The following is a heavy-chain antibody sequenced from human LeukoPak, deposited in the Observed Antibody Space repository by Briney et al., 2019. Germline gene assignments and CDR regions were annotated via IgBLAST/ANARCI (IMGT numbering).Heavy chain of an antibody. CDR1: GFTLGDHA. Sequence: GRSPRLSCTASGFTLGDHAMSWVRQAPGKGLEWVGFIRSKAYGGTTEYAASVKGRFTISREDSKSIAYLQMNSLKTEDTAVYYCCRGPIHLWLHNGMDVWGQGTTLIVSS. CDR3: CRGPIHLWLHNGMDV. J-gene: IGHJ6*02. V-gene: IGHV3-49*04. D-gene: IGHD5-18*01. CDR2: IRSKAYGGTT.